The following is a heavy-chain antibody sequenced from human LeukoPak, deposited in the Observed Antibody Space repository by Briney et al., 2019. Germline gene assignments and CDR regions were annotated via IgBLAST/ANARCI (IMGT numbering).Heavy chain of an antibody. CDR3: ATGSIVVVPAAIDYYYYGMDV. D-gene: IGHD2-2*01. CDR1: GFTFSNAW. Sequence: GGSLRLSCAASGFTFSNAWMSWVRQAPGKGLEWVGRIKSKTDGGTTDYAAPVNGRFTISRDDSKNTLFLLMNSLKTEDTAVYYCATGSIVVVPAAIDYYYYGMDVWGQGTTVTVSS. CDR2: IKSKTDGGTT. J-gene: IGHJ6*02. V-gene: IGHV3-15*01.